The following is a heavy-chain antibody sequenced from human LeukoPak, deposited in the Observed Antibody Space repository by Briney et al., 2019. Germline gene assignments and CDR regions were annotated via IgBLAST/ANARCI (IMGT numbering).Heavy chain of an antibody. CDR1: GFTFSAYE. Sequence: GGSLRLSCAASGFTFSAYEMNWVRQAPGKALEWVSYISTSGSTIYYADSVKGRFTISRDNAKNSLYLQMNSLRAEDTAVYYCARVWASRTSYFDYWGQGTLVTVSS. J-gene: IGHJ4*02. V-gene: IGHV3-48*03. CDR2: ISTSGSTI. CDR3: ARVWASRTSYFDY. D-gene: IGHD3-10*01.